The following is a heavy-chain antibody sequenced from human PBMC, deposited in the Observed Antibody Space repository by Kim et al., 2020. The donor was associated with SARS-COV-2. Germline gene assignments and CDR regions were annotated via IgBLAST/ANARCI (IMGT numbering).Heavy chain of an antibody. CDR3: ARDTNSNELPFLPPANDVDYYYYYGRDV. CDR1: GFTFSSYS. V-gene: IGHV3-21*01. CDR2: ISSSSSYI. D-gene: IGHD4-4*01. J-gene: IGHJ6*02. Sequence: GGSLRLSCAASGFTFSSYSMNWVRQAPGKGLEWVSSISSSSSYIYYADSVKGRFTISRDNAKNSLYLQMNSLRAEDTAVYYCARDTNSNELPFLPPANDVDYYYYYGRDVWGQGTTVTVSS.